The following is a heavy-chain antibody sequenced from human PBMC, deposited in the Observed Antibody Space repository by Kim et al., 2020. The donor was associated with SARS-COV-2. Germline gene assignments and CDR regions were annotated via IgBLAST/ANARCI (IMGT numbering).Heavy chain of an antibody. D-gene: IGHD2-15*01. J-gene: IGHJ6*02. Sequence: GGSLRLSCAASGFTFSSYWMHWVRQAQGKGLVWVSRINSDGSSTSYADSVKGRFTISRDNAKNTLYLQMNSLRAEDTAVYYCAREDCSGGSCWAYYYGMDVWGQGTTVTVSS. CDR1: GFTFSSYW. V-gene: IGHV3-74*01. CDR3: AREDCSGGSCWAYYYGMDV. CDR2: INSDGSST.